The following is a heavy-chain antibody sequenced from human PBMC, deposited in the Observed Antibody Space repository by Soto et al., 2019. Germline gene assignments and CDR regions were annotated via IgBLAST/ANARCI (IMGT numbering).Heavy chain of an antibody. CDR1: GGSVTSSRYF. J-gene: IGHJ4*02. CDR3: ARQRGRQWLVYYFDY. Sequence: SETLSLTCNVSGGSVTSSRYFWGWIRQSPGKGLEWIGSVYYRGNTYYNPSLKSRITISLDTSKSQFSLKLSSVTAADTAVYYCARQRGRQWLVYYFDYWGQGTLVTVSS. V-gene: IGHV4-39*01. CDR2: VYYRGNT. D-gene: IGHD6-19*01.